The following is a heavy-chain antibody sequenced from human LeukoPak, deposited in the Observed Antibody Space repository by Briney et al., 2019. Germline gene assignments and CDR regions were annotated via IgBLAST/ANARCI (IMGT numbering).Heavy chain of an antibody. CDR3: ARDRRKGYCSSTSCYAGINGFDY. V-gene: IGHV1-2*02. J-gene: IGHJ4*02. D-gene: IGHD2-2*01. Sequence: ASVKVSCKASGYTFTGYYMHRVRQAPGQGLEWMGWINPNSGGTNYAQKFQGRVTMTRDTSISTAYMELSRLRSDDTAVYYCARDRRKGYCSSTSCYAGINGFDYWGQGTLVTVSS. CDR2: INPNSGGT. CDR1: GYTFTGYY.